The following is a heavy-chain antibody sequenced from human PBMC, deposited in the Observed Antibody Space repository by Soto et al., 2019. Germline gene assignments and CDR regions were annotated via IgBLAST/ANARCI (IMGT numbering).Heavy chain of an antibody. Sequence: PGGSLRLSCAASGFTFSSYWMSWVRQVPGKGLEWVANIKQDGNERYYVDSVKGRFTISRDNAKNSLYLQMNSLTAEDTAVYYCARVTPLAGEYWCPGPLVTVSS. J-gene: IGHJ4*02. V-gene: IGHV3-7*05. D-gene: IGHD2-15*01. CDR3: ARVTPLAGEY. CDR1: GFTFSSYW. CDR2: IKQDGNER.